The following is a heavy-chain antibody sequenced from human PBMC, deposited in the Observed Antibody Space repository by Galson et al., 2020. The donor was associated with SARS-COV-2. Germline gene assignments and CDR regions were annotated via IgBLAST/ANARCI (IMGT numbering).Heavy chain of an antibody. V-gene: IGHV1-18*01. D-gene: IGHD3-10*01. Sequence: ASVKVSCKASGYTFTSYGFSWVRQAPGQGLEWMGWISNYNGNTKYAQKFQDRLTLTTDTSTTTAYMELRSLRSDDTAIYYCARDYYLSGSSFITWPFDVWGQGTMVTVSS. J-gene: IGHJ3*01. CDR1: GYTFTSYG. CDR2: ISNYNGNT. CDR3: ARDYYLSGSSFITWPFDV.